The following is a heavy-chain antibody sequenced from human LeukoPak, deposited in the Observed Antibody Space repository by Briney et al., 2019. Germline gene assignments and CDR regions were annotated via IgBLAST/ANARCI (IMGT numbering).Heavy chain of an antibody. Sequence: SETLSLTCTVSGGSISSYYWSWIRQPPGKGLEGIGYIYYSGSINYNPSLKSRVTISVDTSKNQFSLKLSSVTAADTAVYYCARDALEYGSSQSWLLPWGQGTLVTVSS. CDR2: IYYSGSI. CDR1: GGSISSYY. D-gene: IGHD6-6*01. J-gene: IGHJ5*02. V-gene: IGHV4-59*01. CDR3: ARDALEYGSSQSWLLP.